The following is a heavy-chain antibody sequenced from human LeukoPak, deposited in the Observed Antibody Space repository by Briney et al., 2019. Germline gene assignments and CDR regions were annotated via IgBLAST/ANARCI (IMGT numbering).Heavy chain of an antibody. CDR2: ISSSGSTI. CDR3: ATYRQVLLPFES. CDR1: GFTFSSYE. Sequence: PGGSLRLSCAASGFTFSSYEMNWVRQAPGKGLEWVSYISSSGSTIYSADSVKGRFTISRDNGKNSLYLQMNSLRAEDTAIYYCATYRQVLLPFESWGQGTLVTVSS. V-gene: IGHV3-48*03. D-gene: IGHD2-8*02. J-gene: IGHJ4*02.